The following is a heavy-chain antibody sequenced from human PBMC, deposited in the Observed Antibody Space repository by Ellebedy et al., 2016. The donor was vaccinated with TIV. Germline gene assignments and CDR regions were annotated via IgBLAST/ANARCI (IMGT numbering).Heavy chain of an antibody. CDR3: ATGYAQNGQ. V-gene: IGHV3-66*01. Sequence: PGGSLRLSCAASGFTFSIYDMSWFRQAPGKGLDWVSLIYSGGNTHYADSVKGRFTISRDSSDNTVYLQMNSLRVEDTAVYYCATGYAQNGQWGQGTLVTVSS. D-gene: IGHD2-8*01. J-gene: IGHJ4*02. CDR1: GFTFSIYD. CDR2: IYSGGNT.